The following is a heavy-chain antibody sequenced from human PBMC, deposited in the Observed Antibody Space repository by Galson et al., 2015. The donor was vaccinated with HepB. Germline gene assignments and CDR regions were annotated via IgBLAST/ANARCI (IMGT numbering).Heavy chain of an antibody. CDR3: ASVVVATYGDWFDP. V-gene: IGHV3-74*01. CDR1: GFTFSSYW. D-gene: IGHD2-15*01. J-gene: IGHJ5*02. CDR2: INSDGSST. Sequence: SLRLSCAASGFTFSSYWMHWVRQAPGKGLVWVSRINSDGSSTSYADSVKGRFTISRDNAKNTLYLQMNSLRAEDTAVYYCASVVVATYGDWFDPWGQGTLVTVSS.